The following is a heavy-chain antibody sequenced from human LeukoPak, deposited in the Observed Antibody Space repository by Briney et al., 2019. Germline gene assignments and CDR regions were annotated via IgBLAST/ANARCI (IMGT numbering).Heavy chain of an antibody. Sequence: SVKVSCKASGGTFSSYAISWVRQAPGQGLEWMGGIIPIFGTANYAQKFQGRVTITADESTSTAYMELSSLRSEDTAVYYCARGPGSSGWYNFFDYWGQGTLVTVSS. J-gene: IGHJ4*02. CDR2: IIPIFGTA. CDR1: GGTFSSYA. D-gene: IGHD6-19*01. CDR3: ARGPGSSGWYNFFDY. V-gene: IGHV1-69*13.